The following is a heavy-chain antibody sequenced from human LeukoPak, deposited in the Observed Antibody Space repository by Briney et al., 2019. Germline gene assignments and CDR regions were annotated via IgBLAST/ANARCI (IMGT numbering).Heavy chain of an antibody. J-gene: IGHJ5*02. CDR2: IYSGGGT. V-gene: IGHV3-53*01. CDR3: ARVARYNWFDP. CDR1: GFTVSSNY. Sequence: GGSLRLSCAASGFTVSSNYMSWVRQAPGKGLEWVSVIYSGGGTYYTDSVKGRFTISRDSSKNTLYLQMNSLRAEDTAVYHCARVARYNWFDPWGQRTLVTVSS.